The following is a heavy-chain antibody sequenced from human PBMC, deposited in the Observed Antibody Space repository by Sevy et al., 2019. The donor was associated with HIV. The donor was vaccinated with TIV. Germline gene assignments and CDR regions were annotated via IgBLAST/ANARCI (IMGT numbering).Heavy chain of an antibody. CDR3: ARESNGVYSGGREFDY. CDR2: ISSSSSYI. J-gene: IGHJ4*02. V-gene: IGHV3-21*01. Sequence: GSLRLSCAASGFTFSSYSMNWVRQAPGKGLEWVSSISSSSSYIYYADSVKGRFTISRDNAKNSLYLQMNSLRAEDTAVYYCARESNGVYSGGREFDYWGQGTLVTVSS. D-gene: IGHD6-19*01. CDR1: GFTFSSYS.